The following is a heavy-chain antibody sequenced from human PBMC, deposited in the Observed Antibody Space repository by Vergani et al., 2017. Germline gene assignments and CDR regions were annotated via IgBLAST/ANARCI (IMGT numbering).Heavy chain of an antibody. Sequence: QVQLQESGPGLVKPSQTLSLTCTVSGGSISSGGYYWSWIRQHPGKGLEWIGYIYYSGSTYYNPSLKSRVTISVDTSKNQFSLKLSSVTAADTAVYYCARAEYYDFWRGYYRGWYFDYWGQGILGTVSS. CDR3: ARAEYYDFWRGYYRGWYFDY. CDR2: IYYSGST. CDR1: GGSISSGGYY. J-gene: IGHJ4*02. V-gene: IGHV4-31*03. D-gene: IGHD3-3*01.